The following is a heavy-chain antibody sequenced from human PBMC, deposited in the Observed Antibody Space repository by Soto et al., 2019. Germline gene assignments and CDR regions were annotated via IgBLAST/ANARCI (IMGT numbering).Heavy chain of an antibody. CDR1: GFTFTSSA. CDR3: ARRRRYGSGSYYWFNYFDP. Sequence: GASVKVSCKASGFTFTSSAMQWVRQARGQSLDWIGWIVVGSGNTNYAQKFQERVTITRDMSTSTAYMELSSLRSEDTAVYYCARRRRYGSGSYYWFNYFDPWGQGTPVTGSS. CDR2: IVVGSGNT. J-gene: IGHJ5*02. V-gene: IGHV1-58*02. D-gene: IGHD3-10*01.